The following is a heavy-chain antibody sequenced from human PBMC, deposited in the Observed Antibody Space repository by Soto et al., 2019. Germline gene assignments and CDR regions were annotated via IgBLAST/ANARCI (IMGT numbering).Heavy chain of an antibody. CDR1: GDPITSYF. J-gene: IGHJ4*02. Sequence: QVQLQESGPGLLKPSETLSLICTVSGDPITSYFWTWLRQPAGKGLEWIGHVFPGGPTSHNSSLKSRVSMSIDTSKNQFSLTLTSVTAADTAVYYCARTLSGFTYGSRQFYFDYWGQGTLVTVSS. CDR2: VFPGGPT. CDR3: ARTLSGFTYGSRQFYFDY. V-gene: IGHV4-4*07. D-gene: IGHD3-10*01.